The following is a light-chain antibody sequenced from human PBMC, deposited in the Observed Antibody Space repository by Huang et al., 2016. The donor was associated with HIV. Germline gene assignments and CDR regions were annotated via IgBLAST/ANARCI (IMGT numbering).Light chain of an antibody. J-gene: IGKJ1*01. Sequence: DIQMTQSPSTLSASVGDRVTITCRASQDITNWLAWYQQKPGKAPKLLIYDDSSLEFGVPSKFSGSGSGTEFTLTISSLQPDNFATYYCQQYHSYPWTFGQGTKVEIK. CDR2: DDS. CDR3: QQYHSYPWT. V-gene: IGKV1-5*01. CDR1: QDITNW.